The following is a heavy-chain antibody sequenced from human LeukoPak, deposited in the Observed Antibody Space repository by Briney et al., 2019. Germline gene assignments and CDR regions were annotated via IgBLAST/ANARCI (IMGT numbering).Heavy chain of an antibody. CDR3: ARARASDNWFDP. V-gene: IGHV1-69*06. CDR1: GGTFSSYA. Sequence: ASVKVSCKASGGTFSSYAISWVRQAPGQGLEWMGGIIPIFGTANYAQKFQGRVTITADKSTSTAYMELSSLRSEDTAVYYCARARASDNWFDPWGQGTLVTVSS. D-gene: IGHD3-10*01. CDR2: IIPIFGTA. J-gene: IGHJ5*02.